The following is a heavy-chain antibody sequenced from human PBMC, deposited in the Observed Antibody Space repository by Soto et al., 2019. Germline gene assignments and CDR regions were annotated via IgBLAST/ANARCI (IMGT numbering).Heavy chain of an antibody. V-gene: IGHV4-31*03. CDR3: ASGYAYVDWLRKDY. CDR1: GGSISSGGYY. J-gene: IGHJ4*02. D-gene: IGHD3-9*01. Sequence: PSETLSLTCTVSGGSISSGGYYWSWIRQHPGKGLECVGYIYYSGSTYYNPSLKSRVTISVDTSKNQFSLKLSSVTAADTAVYYCASGYAYVDWLRKDYWGQGTLFTVSS. CDR2: IYYSGST.